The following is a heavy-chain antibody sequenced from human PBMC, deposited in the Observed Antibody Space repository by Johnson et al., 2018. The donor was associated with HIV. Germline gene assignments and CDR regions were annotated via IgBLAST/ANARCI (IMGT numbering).Heavy chain of an antibody. CDR3: AREGGPPKLAFDI. Sequence: VQLVESGGGVVRPGGSLRLSCAASGVTLDDYGMAWVRQAPGKGLEWVSGINWNGGSTGSADSVKGRFTISRDNAKNSLYLQMNSLRAEDTAVYYCAREGGPPKLAFDIWGQGTMVTVS. CDR1: GVTLDDYG. J-gene: IGHJ3*02. D-gene: IGHD3-16*01. V-gene: IGHV3-20*04. CDR2: INWNGGST.